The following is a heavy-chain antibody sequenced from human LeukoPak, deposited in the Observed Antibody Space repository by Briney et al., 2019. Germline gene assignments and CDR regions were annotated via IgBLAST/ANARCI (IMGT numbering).Heavy chain of an antibody. D-gene: IGHD6-19*01. V-gene: IGHV3-7*01. CDR3: ATIEAVRFHY. Sequence: GGSLRLSWADSGFTFSSHWISWVRQAPGRGLEWVANIKQDGSEKYYLDSVKGRFTISRDNAKNSVYLQMNSLRGEDTAVYYCATIEAVRFHYWGQGTLVTVSS. CDR2: IKQDGSEK. CDR1: GFTFSSHW. J-gene: IGHJ4*02.